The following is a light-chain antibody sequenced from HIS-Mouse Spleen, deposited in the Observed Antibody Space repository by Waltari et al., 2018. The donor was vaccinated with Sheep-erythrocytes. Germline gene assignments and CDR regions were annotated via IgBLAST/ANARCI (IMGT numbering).Light chain of an antibody. CDR3: QQRSNWYT. CDR2: DAS. Sequence: EIVLTQSRAPLSLSPGERATHSCRATQSVSSYLAWYQQKPGQAPRLLIYDASNRATGIPARFSGSGSGTDFTLTISSLEPEDFAVYYCQQRSNWYTFGQGTKLEIK. J-gene: IGKJ2*01. CDR1: QSVSSY. V-gene: IGKV3-11*01.